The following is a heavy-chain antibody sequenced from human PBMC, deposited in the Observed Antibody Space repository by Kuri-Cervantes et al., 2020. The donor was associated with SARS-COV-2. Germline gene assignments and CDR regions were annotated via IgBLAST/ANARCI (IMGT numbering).Heavy chain of an antibody. Sequence: GESLKISCAASGFTFDDYAMHWVRQAPGKGLEWVSAISGSGGSTYYADSVKGRFTISRDNSKNTLYLQMNSLRAEDTAVYYCAKGILPTWGSYYFKGEYFQHWGQGTLVTVSS. D-gene: IGHD1-26*01. V-gene: IGHV3-23*01. CDR3: AKGILPTWGSYYFKGEYFQH. CDR1: GFTFDDYA. CDR2: ISGSGGST. J-gene: IGHJ1*01.